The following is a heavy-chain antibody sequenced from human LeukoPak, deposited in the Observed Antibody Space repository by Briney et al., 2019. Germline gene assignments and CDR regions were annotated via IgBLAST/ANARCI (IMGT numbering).Heavy chain of an antibody. J-gene: IGHJ4*02. Sequence: GGSLRLSCAASGFTFSTFPMHWVRQAPGKGLEWVALIQDDGATTNYADSVRGRFTISRDNSKSTVYLQMNSLRPDDTAVYYCATQSITLVVVISPFDYWGQGTLVTVSS. CDR2: IQDDGATT. D-gene: IGHD3-22*01. CDR3: ATQSITLVVVISPFDY. CDR1: GFTFSTFP. V-gene: IGHV3-30*02.